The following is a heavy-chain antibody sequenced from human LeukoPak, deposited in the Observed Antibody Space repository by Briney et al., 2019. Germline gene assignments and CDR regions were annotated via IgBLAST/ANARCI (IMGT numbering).Heavy chain of an antibody. CDR3: ARDRSYCSGGSCSYYFDY. D-gene: IGHD2-15*01. Sequence: SETLSLTCTVSGGSISSSSYYWGWIRQPPGKGLEWIGSIYYSGSTYYNPSLKSRVTISVDTSKNQFSLKLSSVTAADTAVYYCARDRSYCSGGSCSYYFDYWGQGTLVTVSS. J-gene: IGHJ4*02. CDR2: IYYSGST. V-gene: IGHV4-39*07. CDR1: GGSISSSSYY.